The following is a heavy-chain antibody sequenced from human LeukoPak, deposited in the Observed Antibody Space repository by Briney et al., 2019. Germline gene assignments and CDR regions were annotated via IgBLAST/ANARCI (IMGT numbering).Heavy chain of an antibody. CDR3: AKDIPPFIAAAGPPHYGMDV. Sequence: GGSLRLSCAASGYTFDDYAMHWVRQAPGKGLEWVSLISGDGGSTYYADSVKGRFTISRDNSKNSLYLQMNSLRTEDTALCYCAKDIPPFIAAAGPPHYGMDVWGQGTTVTVSS. J-gene: IGHJ6*02. CDR2: ISGDGGST. D-gene: IGHD6-13*01. V-gene: IGHV3-43*02. CDR1: GYTFDDYA.